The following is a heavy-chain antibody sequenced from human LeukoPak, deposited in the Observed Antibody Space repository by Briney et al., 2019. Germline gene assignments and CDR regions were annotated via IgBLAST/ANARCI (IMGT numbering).Heavy chain of an antibody. V-gene: IGHV3-66*04. D-gene: IGHD4-17*01. CDR2: IYSGGTT. Sequence: GGSQRLSCAVSGFTVSSNYMSWVRQAPGKGLEWVSFIYSGGTTYYADSVKGRFTISSDNSKNTLYLQMNSLRAEDTAVYYCTRRGYGDYAPFDYWGQGTLVTVSS. J-gene: IGHJ4*02. CDR3: TRRGYGDYAPFDY. CDR1: GFTVSSNY.